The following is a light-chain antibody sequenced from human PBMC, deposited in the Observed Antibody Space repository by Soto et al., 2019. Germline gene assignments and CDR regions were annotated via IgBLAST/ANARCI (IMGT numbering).Light chain of an antibody. CDR3: QQYGRP. J-gene: IGKJ1*01. V-gene: IGKV3-20*01. CDR2: GAS. CDR1: QSVTSDY. Sequence: IVMTQSTATLSVSPGERATLSCRASQSVTSDYLAWYQQKPGQAPRLLIHGASSRATGIPDRFSGSGSGTDFTLTISRLEPEDFAVYYCQQYGRPFGQGTNADI.